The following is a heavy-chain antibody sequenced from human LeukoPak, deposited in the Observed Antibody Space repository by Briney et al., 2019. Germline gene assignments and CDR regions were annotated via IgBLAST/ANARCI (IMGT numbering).Heavy chain of an antibody. J-gene: IGHJ6*02. V-gene: IGHV3-21*01. D-gene: IGHD6-13*01. CDR3: AREIVAAGGYYYYGMDV. CDR1: GFTFSSYS. CDR2: ISSSSSYI. Sequence: GGSLRLSCAASGFTFSSYSMNWVRQAPGKGLEWVSSISSSSSYIYYADSVKGRFTISRDNAKNSLYLQMNSLRAEDTAVYYCAREIVAAGGYYYYGMDVWGQGTTVTVSS.